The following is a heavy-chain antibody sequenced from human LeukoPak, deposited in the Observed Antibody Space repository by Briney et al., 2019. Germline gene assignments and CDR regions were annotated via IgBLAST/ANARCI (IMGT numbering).Heavy chain of an antibody. CDR2: IYPGDSDT. J-gene: IGHJ3*02. V-gene: IGHV5-51*01. CDR3: ARRVDYGGNSRAFDI. Sequence: GESLKISCKGSGYSFTSYWIGWVRQMPGKGLEWMGIIYPGDSDTRYSPSFQGQVTISADKSISTAYQQWSSLKASDTAMYYCARRVDYGGNSRAFDIWGQGTMVTVSS. CDR1: GYSFTSYW. D-gene: IGHD4-23*01.